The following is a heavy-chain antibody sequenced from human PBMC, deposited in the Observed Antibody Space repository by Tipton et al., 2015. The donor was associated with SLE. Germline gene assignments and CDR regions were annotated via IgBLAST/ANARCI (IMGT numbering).Heavy chain of an antibody. Sequence: TLSLTCAVYGGSFSGYYWSWIRQPPGKGLEWIGEINHSGSTNYNPSLKSRVTMSVDTSKNHFSLKVNSVTAADTAVYYCARGGHYAWFGPWGQGFLVTVSS. CDR2: INHSGST. J-gene: IGHJ5*02. CDR3: ARGGHYAWFGP. V-gene: IGHV4-34*01. CDR1: GGSFSGYY. D-gene: IGHD3-3*01.